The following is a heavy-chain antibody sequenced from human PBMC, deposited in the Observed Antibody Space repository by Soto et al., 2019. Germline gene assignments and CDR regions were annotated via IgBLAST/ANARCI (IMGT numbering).Heavy chain of an antibody. CDR1: GFTFSSYW. Sequence: EVQLVESGGGLVQPGGSLRLSCAASGFTFSSYWMSWVRQAPGKGLEWVANIKQDGSEKYYVDSVKGRFTISRDNAKNSLYLQMNSLRAEDTAVYYCAARYSSGWRYFDYWGQGTLVAVSS. V-gene: IGHV3-7*01. CDR2: IKQDGSEK. J-gene: IGHJ4*02. CDR3: AARYSSGWRYFDY. D-gene: IGHD6-19*01.